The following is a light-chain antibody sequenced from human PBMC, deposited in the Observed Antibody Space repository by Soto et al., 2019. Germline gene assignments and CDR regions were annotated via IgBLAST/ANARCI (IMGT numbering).Light chain of an antibody. CDR3: QQSYSTPFT. J-gene: IGKJ2*01. V-gene: IGKV3-11*01. Sequence: EIVLTQSPATLSLSPGERATLSCRASQSVSSYLAWYQQKPGQAPRLLIYDASNRATGIPARFSGSGSGTDFTLTISSLHPEDFATYYCQQSYSTPFTFGQGTKLEIK. CDR1: QSVSSY. CDR2: DAS.